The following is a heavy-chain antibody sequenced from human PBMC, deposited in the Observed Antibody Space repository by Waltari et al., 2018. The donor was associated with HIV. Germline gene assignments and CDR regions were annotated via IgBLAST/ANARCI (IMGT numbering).Heavy chain of an antibody. CDR3: ARDPSHLRFPDY. J-gene: IGHJ4*01. CDR2: IIPNLGTA. CDR1: GGTFTNFA. Sequence: QVQLIQSGAEVRKPGSSVKVSCKASGGTFTNFAISWVRQAPGQGLEWMGRIIPNLGTAKFTQRFKGRLTLTADKSTTTAYLELSSLRSEDTAVYYCARDPSHLRFPDYW. D-gene: IGHD2-21*02. V-gene: IGHV1-69*04.